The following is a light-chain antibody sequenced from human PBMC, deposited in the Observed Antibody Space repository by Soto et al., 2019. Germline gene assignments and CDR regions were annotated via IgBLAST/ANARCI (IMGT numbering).Light chain of an antibody. CDR3: SSYTTSTTWV. CDR1: NSDVGGYNY. Sequence: QSALTQPASVSGSPGQSITISCTGTNSDVGGYNYVSWYQHHPGKAPKLMIYEVSNRPSGVSNRFSGSKSGNTASLTISGLQAEDEADYYGSSYTTSTTWVFGGGTKLTVL. CDR2: EVS. V-gene: IGLV2-14*01. J-gene: IGLJ3*02.